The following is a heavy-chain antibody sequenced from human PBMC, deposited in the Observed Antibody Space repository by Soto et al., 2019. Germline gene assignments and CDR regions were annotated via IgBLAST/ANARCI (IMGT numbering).Heavy chain of an antibody. V-gene: IGHV3-48*03. CDR1: RFSFSGYQ. CDR2: IDSSGSYK. Sequence: EVQLVESGGDLVQPGGSLRLSCVASRFSFSGYQMNWVRQAPGKGLEWVAFIDSSGSYKYYADSVKGRFTISRDNTQNSLYLHMNSLRAEDTAIYYCARNADVHFDSWGQGTLVTVSS. J-gene: IGHJ4*02. CDR3: ARNADVHFDS.